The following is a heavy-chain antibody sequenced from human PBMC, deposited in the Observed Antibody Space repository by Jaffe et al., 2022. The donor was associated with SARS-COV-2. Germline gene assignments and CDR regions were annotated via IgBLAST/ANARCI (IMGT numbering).Heavy chain of an antibody. Sequence: QLQLQESGPGLVKPSETLSLTCTVSGGSISSSDYYWGWIRQPPGKGLEWIGTIYSSGSTYYNPSLKSRVTISVDTSKNQFSLKLSSVTAADTAVYYCATNIAVAGYYFDYWGQGTLVTVSS. CDR3: ATNIAVAGYYFDY. D-gene: IGHD6-19*01. CDR2: IYSSGST. CDR1: GGSISSSDYY. V-gene: IGHV4-39*01. J-gene: IGHJ4*02.